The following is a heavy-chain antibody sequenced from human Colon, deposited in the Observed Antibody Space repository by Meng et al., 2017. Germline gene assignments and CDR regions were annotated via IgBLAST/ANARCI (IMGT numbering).Heavy chain of an antibody. CDR3: ASSDYYRSDY. J-gene: IGHJ4*02. CDR2: TSHSGST. CDR1: GGSIRRSDW. Sequence: GRLQELGPGLVKPSETLSLSWPVSGGSIRRSDWWSWGRQPPGKGLEWIGETSHSGSTNYSPSLKSRVTISLDKSKNQLSLKLNSVTAADTAVYYCASSDYYRSDYWGQGTLVTVSS. D-gene: IGHD3-22*01. V-gene: IGHV4-4*02.